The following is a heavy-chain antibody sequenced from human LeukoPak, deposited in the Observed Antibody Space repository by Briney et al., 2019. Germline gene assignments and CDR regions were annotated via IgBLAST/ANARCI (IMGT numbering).Heavy chain of an antibody. D-gene: IGHD3-22*01. CDR2: INHSGST. J-gene: IGHJ4*02. V-gene: IGHV4-34*01. CDR3: ARGLPTYYYDSSGYHY. CDR1: GGSFSGYY. Sequence: SETLSLTCAVYGGSFSGYYWSWIRQPPGKGLEWIGEINHSGSTNYNPSLKSRVTISVDTSKNQFSLQLSSVTAAATAVYYCARGLPTYYYDSSGYHYWGQGTLVTVSS.